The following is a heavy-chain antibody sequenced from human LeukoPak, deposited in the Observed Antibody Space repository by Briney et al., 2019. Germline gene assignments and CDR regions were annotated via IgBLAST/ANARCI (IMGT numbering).Heavy chain of an antibody. Sequence: ASVKVSCKASGYTFTSYGISWVRQAPGQGLEWMGWISAYNGNTNYAQKLQGRVTMTTDTSTSTAYMELRSLRSDDTAVYYCARGERGYSYGESYYYYYMDVWGKGTTVTISS. V-gene: IGHV1-18*01. D-gene: IGHD5-18*01. CDR2: ISAYNGNT. CDR3: ARGERGYSYGESYYYYYMDV. J-gene: IGHJ6*03. CDR1: GYTFTSYG.